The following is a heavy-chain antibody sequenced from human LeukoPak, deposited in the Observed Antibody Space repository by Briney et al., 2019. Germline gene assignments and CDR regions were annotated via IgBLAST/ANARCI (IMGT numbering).Heavy chain of an antibody. CDR3: ARLGPDYYDSRRGALDY. D-gene: IGHD3-22*01. V-gene: IGHV1-69*13. CDR2: IIPIFGTA. J-gene: IGHJ4*02. Sequence: ASVKVSCKASGGTFSSYAINWVRQAPGQGLEWMGGIIPIFGTANYAQKFQGRVTITADESTSTAYMELSSLRSEDTAVYYCARLGPDYYDSRRGALDYWGQGTLVTVSS. CDR1: GGTFSSYA.